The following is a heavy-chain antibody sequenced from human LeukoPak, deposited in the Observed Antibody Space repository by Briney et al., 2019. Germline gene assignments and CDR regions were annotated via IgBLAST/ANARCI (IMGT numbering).Heavy chain of an antibody. D-gene: IGHD5-18*01. CDR2: INHSGST. J-gene: IGHJ4*02. CDR1: GGSLSGYY. Sequence: SETLSLTCAVYGGSLSGYYWSWIRQPPGKGLEWIGEINHSGSTNYNPSLKSRVTISVDTSKNQFSLKLSSVTAADTAVYYCARSNTAMTYYYFDYWGQGTLVTVSS. CDR3: ARSNTAMTYYYFDY. V-gene: IGHV4-34*01.